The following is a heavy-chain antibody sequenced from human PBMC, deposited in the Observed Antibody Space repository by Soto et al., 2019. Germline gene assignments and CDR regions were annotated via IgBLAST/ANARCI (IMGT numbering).Heavy chain of an antibody. CDR1: RFTFSSYG. J-gene: IGHJ4*02. CDR2: IWYDGSNK. V-gene: IGHV3-33*01. Sequence: GGSLRLSCAASRFTFSSYGMHWVRQAPGKGLEWVAVIWYDGSNKYYADSVKGRFTISRDNSKNTLYLQMNSLRAEDTAVYYCARDHDDYGDYVDYWGQGTLVTVSS. D-gene: IGHD4-17*01. CDR3: ARDHDDYGDYVDY.